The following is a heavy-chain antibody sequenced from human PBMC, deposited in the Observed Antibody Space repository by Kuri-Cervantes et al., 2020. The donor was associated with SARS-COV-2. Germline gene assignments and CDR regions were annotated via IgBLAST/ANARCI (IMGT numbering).Heavy chain of an antibody. CDR3: AKDYYYDPTGGFDY. J-gene: IGHJ4*02. Sequence: GGSLRLSCAASGFTFSNAWMSWVRQAPGKGLEWVGRIKSKTDGGTTDYAAPVKGRFTISRDDSKNTLYLQMNSLRAEDTALYYCAKDYYYDPTGGFDYWGQGTLVTVSS. D-gene: IGHD3-22*01. CDR2: IKSKTDGGTT. V-gene: IGHV3-15*05. CDR1: GFTFSNAW.